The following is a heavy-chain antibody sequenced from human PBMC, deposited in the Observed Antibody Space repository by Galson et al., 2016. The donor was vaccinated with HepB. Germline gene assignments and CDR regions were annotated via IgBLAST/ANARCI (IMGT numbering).Heavy chain of an antibody. V-gene: IGHV1-3*01. Sequence: SVKVSCKASGHGFPSNTIHWLRQAPGQRFEWMGRINPSGGYTTFSQTFQGRVTISMDTSASTLFMEMSILQSEDTAVYYCASDRATWLGEFDSWGQGTLVTVSS. J-gene: IGHJ4*02. D-gene: IGHD3-10*01. CDR1: GHGFPSNT. CDR3: ASDRATWLGEFDS. CDR2: INPSGGYT.